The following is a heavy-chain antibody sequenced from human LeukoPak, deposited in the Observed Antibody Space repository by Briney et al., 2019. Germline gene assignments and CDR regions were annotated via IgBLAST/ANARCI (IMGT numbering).Heavy chain of an antibody. Sequence: GGSLRLSCAASGFTFSSYNMNWVRQAPGKGLEWVSSISSRSSYTYYADSMKGRFTISRDNAKNSLYLQMNSLRAEDTAVYYCARDAGYSGSWFNFDYWGQGTLVTVSS. CDR3: ARDAGYSGSWFNFDY. CDR2: ISSRSSYT. CDR1: GFTFSSYN. V-gene: IGHV3-21*01. D-gene: IGHD6-13*01. J-gene: IGHJ4*02.